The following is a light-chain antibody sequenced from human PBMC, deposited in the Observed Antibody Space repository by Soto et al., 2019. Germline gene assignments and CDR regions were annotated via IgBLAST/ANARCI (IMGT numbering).Light chain of an antibody. CDR2: AAS. V-gene: IGKV1-27*01. Sequence: DIQLTHSPSSLSTSVGDRVTITCRASQGISNYLAWYQQKPGKVPKLLIYAASTLQSGVPSRFSGSGSGTDFTLTISSLQPEDVATYYCQKYNSAPWTFGQGTKVDIK. CDR3: QKYNSAPWT. CDR1: QGISNY. J-gene: IGKJ1*01.